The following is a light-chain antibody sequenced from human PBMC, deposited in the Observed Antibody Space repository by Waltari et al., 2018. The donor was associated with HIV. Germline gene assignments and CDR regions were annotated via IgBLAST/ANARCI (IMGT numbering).Light chain of an antibody. J-gene: IGLJ1*01. CDR2: RNN. CDR1: SSNIGSNY. CDR3: AAWDDSLSGYV. Sequence: QSVLTQPPSASGTPGQRVPISCSGSSSNIGSNYGYWYQQLPGTAPNLLIYRNNQRPSGVPDRFSGSKSGTSASLAISGLRSEDEADYYCAAWDDSLSGYVFGTGTKVTVL. V-gene: IGLV1-47*01.